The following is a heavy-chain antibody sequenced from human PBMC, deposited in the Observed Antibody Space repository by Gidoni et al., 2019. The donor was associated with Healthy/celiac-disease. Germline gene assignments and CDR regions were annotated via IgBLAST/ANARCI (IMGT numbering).Heavy chain of an antibody. CDR3: ASSGTYIAVAGH. V-gene: IGHV4-39*01. CDR2: IYYSGST. CDR1: GCSIRSSSYY. J-gene: IGHJ4*02. D-gene: IGHD6-19*01. Sequence: QLQLQESGPGLVKPSETLSLTCTVPGCSIRSSSYYWGWIRQPPGKGLEWIGSIYYSGSTYYNPSLKSRVTISVDTSKNQFSLKLSSVTAADTAVYYCASSGTYIAVAGHWGQGTLVTVSS.